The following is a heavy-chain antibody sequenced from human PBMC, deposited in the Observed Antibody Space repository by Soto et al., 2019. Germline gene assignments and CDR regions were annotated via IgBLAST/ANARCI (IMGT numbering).Heavy chain of an antibody. Sequence: SETLPLTCTVSGGSISSYYWSWIRQPPGKGLEWIGYIYYSGSTNYNPSLKSRVTISVDTSKNQFSLKLSSVTAADTAVYYCARAPIFGVGAPANWFDPWGQGTLVTVSS. CDR1: GGSISSYY. D-gene: IGHD3-3*01. CDR3: ARAPIFGVGAPANWFDP. J-gene: IGHJ5*02. V-gene: IGHV4-59*01. CDR2: IYYSGST.